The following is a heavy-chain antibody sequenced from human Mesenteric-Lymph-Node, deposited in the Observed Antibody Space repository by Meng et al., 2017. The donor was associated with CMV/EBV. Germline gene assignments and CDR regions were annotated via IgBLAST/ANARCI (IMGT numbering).Heavy chain of an antibody. CDR2: ISGSGGGT. J-gene: IGHJ6*02. CDR1: GFTFRSYA. D-gene: IGHD5/OR15-5a*01. V-gene: IGHV3-23*01. CDR3: ARYQLSTRPYYYYTMDV. Sequence: GGSLRLSCTASGFTFRSYAMSWVRQAAGKGLEWVSTISGSGGGTYFTDSVKGRFTISRDNSKNTLYLQMNSLRAEDTAVYYCARYQLSTRPYYYYTMDVWGQGTTVTVSS.